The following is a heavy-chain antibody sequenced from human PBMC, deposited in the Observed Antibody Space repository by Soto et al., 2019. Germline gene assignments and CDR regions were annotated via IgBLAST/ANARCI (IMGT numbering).Heavy chain of an antibody. V-gene: IGHV6-1*01. CDR1: GGSVSSNSAA. Sequence: SQTLSLTCAISGGSVSSNSAAWNWIRQSPSRGLEWLGRTYYRSKWYNDYAVSVKSRITINPDTSKNQFSLQLNSVTPEDTAVYYCSIGRGSRSGSFHFWGQGILGTGSS. J-gene: IGHJ4*02. CDR2: TYYRSKWYN. D-gene: IGHD2-15*01. CDR3: SIGRGSRSGSFHF.